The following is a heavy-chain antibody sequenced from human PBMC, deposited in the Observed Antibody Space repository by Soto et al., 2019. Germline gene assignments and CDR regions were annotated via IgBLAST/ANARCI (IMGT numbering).Heavy chain of an antibody. J-gene: IGHJ4*02. CDR2: INAGNGNT. V-gene: IGHV1-3*01. CDR3: ARWAVVPAAYDY. CDR1: GYTLTSYA. D-gene: IGHD2-2*01. Sequence: ASVKVSCKASGYTLTSYAMHWVRQAPGQRLEWMGWINAGNGNTKYSQKFQGRVTITRDTSASTAYTELSSLRSEDTAVYYCARWAVVPAAYDYWGQGTLVTVSS.